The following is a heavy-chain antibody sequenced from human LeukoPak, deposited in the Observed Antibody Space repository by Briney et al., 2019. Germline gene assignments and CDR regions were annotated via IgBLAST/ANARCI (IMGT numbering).Heavy chain of an antibody. Sequence: SGTLSLTCAVSGGSISSSNWWSWVRQPPGKGLEWIGEIYHSGSTNYNPSLKSRITISVDTSKNQFSLKLRSVTAADTAVYYCAKVGDYFGSGSYQEFDPWGQGTLVTVSS. D-gene: IGHD3-10*01. CDR2: IYHSGST. J-gene: IGHJ5*02. V-gene: IGHV4-4*02. CDR3: AKVGDYFGSGSYQEFDP. CDR1: GGSISSSNW.